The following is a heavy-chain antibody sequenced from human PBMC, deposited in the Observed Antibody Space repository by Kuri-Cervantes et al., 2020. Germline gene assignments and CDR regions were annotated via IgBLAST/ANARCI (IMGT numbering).Heavy chain of an antibody. CDR3: AKDIVVVMVDTPFAFDI. CDR1: GYTFTGYY. CDR2: INPNSGGT. V-gene: IGHV1-2*02. D-gene: IGHD2-2*01. Sequence: ASVKVSCKASGYTFTGYYMHWVRQAPGQGLEWMGWINPNSGGTNYAQKFQGRVTMTRDTSISTAYMELSRLRSDDTAVYFCAKDIVVVMVDTPFAFDIWGQGTMVTVSS. J-gene: IGHJ3*02.